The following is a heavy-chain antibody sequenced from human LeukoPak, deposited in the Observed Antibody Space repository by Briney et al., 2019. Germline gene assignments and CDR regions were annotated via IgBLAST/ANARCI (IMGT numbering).Heavy chain of an antibody. D-gene: IGHD4-17*01. J-gene: IGHJ4*02. Sequence: GGSLRLSCAASGFTFSSYAMSWVRQAPGKGPEWVANIKKDGSEKYYVDSVKGRFTISRDNANNSLYVQMNSLRVEDTGVYYCARESRGRSKIDYWGQGTLVTVSP. V-gene: IGHV3-7*01. CDR1: GFTFSSYA. CDR2: IKKDGSEK. CDR3: ARESRGRSKIDY.